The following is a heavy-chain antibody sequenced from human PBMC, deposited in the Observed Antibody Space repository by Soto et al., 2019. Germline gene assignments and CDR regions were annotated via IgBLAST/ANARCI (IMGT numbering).Heavy chain of an antibody. D-gene: IGHD6-19*01. CDR3: AKAPRRYSSGWSDY. J-gene: IGHJ4*02. CDR1: GFTFSSYA. CDR2: ISGSGGST. V-gene: IGHV3-23*01. Sequence: PGGSLRLSCAASGFTFSSYAMSWVRQAPGKGLEWVSAISGSGGSTYYADSVEGRFTISRDNSKNTLYLQMNSLRAEDTAVYYCAKAPRRYSSGWSDYWGQGTLVTVSS.